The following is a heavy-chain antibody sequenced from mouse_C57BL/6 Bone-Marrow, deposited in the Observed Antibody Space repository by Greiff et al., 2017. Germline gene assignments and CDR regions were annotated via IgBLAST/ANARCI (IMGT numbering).Heavy chain of an antibody. CDR2: IQPNSGST. Sequence: QVQLQQPGAELVKPGASVKLSCKASGYTFTSYWMHWVKQRPGQGLEWIGMIQPNSGSTNYNEKFKSKATLTVDKSSSTAYMQLSSLTSEDSAVYYCARWYYGSRDYWGQGTTLTVSS. CDR1: GYTFTSYW. J-gene: IGHJ2*01. V-gene: IGHV1-64*01. CDR3: ARWYYGSRDY. D-gene: IGHD1-1*01.